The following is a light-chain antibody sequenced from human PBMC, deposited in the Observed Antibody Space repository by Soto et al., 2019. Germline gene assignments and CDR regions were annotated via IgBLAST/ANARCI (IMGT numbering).Light chain of an antibody. J-gene: IGLJ3*02. V-gene: IGLV4-69*01. Sequence: QLVLTQSPSASASLGASVKLTCTLSSGHSSYAIAWHQQQPEKGPPYLMKLNSDGSHNKGDGIPDRFSGSSSGAERYLTISSLQSEDEADYYCQTWGTGVQVFGGGNKLTVL. CDR2: LNSDGSH. CDR1: SGHSSYA. CDR3: QTWGTGVQV.